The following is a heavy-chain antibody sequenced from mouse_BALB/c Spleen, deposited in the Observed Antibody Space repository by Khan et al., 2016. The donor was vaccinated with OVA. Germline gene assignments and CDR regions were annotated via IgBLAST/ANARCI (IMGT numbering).Heavy chain of an antibody. D-gene: IGHD2-10*01. CDR3: ARPPYFSYVLVY. V-gene: IGHV9-3-1*01. Sequence: QIQLVQSGPELKKPGETVKISCKASGYTFTNSGMNWVKQAPGKGLKWMGWINTYTGEPTYAADFKGRFAFSLETSARTAYLKINNLKSEDTATYFCARPPYFSYVLVYWGQGTSVTVAS. CDR1: GYTFTNSG. J-gene: IGHJ4*01. CDR2: INTYTGEP.